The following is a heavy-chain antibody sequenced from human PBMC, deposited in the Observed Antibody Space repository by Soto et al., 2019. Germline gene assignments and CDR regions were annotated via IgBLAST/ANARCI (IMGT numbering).Heavy chain of an antibody. CDR3: ARGIAVDNWFDP. D-gene: IGHD6-19*01. J-gene: IGHJ5*02. V-gene: IGHV1-18*01. CDR2: VNAYNGNT. Sequence: ASVKVSCKASGYTFMSYNINWVRQAPGQGLEWMGWVNAYNGNTNYAQKLQGRVTMTTDTSTSTAYMELRSLRSDDTAVYYCARGIAVDNWFDPWGQGTLVTVSS. CDR1: GYTFMSYN.